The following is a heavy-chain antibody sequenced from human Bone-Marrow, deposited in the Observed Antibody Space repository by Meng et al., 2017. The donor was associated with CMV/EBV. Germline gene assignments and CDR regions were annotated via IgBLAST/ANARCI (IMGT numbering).Heavy chain of an antibody. CDR2: INHSGST. V-gene: IGHV4-34*01. D-gene: IGHD2-21*01. CDR1: GGSFSGYY. CDR3: ASPYCGGDSPGANYYGMDV. Sequence: SETLSLTCAVYGGSFSGYYWSWIRQPPGKGLEWIGEINHSGSTNYNPSLKSRVTISVDTSKNQFSLKLSSVTAADTAVYYCASPYCGGDSPGANYYGMDVWGQGTTVTVSS. J-gene: IGHJ6*02.